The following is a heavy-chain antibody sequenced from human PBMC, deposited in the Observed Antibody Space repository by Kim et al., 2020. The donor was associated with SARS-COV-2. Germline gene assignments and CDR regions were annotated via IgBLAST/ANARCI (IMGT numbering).Heavy chain of an antibody. D-gene: IGHD3-16*02. CDR3: AKGPSGEIIMIAFGGVIPLPHFDY. J-gene: IGHJ4*02. CDR2: ISYDGSNK. V-gene: IGHV3-30*18. CDR1: GFTFSSYG. Sequence: GGSLRLSCAASGFTFSSYGMHWVRQAPGKGLEWVAVISYDGSNKYYADSVKGRFTISRDNSKNTLYLQMNSLRAEDTAVYYCAKGPSGEIIMIAFGGVIPLPHFDYGGQGTLVTVSS.